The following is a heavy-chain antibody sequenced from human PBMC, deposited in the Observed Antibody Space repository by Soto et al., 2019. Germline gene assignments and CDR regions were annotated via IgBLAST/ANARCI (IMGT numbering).Heavy chain of an antibody. J-gene: IGHJ4*02. V-gene: IGHV1-18*01. CDR2: VGTANANT. CDR3: ARELNTDPTAYYSFAY. Sequence: QVQLVQSGPEVTMPGASVKVSCKTSGYTFTAYGLAWLRQAPGQRPEWLGWVGTANANTNYAEKVQGRVTMTSDRYTATTYLELRSLRSDDTAVYYCARELNTDPTAYYSFAYWGQGTLVTVSS. D-gene: IGHD3-9*01. CDR1: GYTFTAYG.